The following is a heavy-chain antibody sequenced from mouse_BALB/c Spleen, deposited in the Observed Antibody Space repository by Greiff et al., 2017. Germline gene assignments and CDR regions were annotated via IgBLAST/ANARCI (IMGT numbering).Heavy chain of an antibody. D-gene: IGHD2-14*01. CDR3: AKRVHYAMDY. V-gene: IGHV1-18*01. J-gene: IGHJ4*01. Sequence: EVQLMASRPELLMPGASVHISCKTSGYTFPDYTLHWVKPSHGKCLEWTGGILPNNGGTSYNQKFKGKATFTVDKSSCTAYMELRSLTSENSAVYYCAKRVHYAMDYWGQGTSDTDS. CDR2: ILPNNGGT. CDR1: GYTFPDYT.